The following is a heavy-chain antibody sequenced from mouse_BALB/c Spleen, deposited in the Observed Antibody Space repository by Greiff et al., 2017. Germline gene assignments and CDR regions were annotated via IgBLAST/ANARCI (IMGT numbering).Heavy chain of an antibody. CDR2: IYPGSGST. V-gene: IGHV1S22*01. Sequence: LQQPGSELVRPGASVKLSCKASGYTFTSYWMHWVKQRHGQGLEWIGNIYPGSGSTNYDEKFKSKGTLTVDTSSSTAYMHLSSLTSEDSAVYYCTRAYGSSFFDYWGQGTTLTISS. CDR3: TRAYGSSFFDY. J-gene: IGHJ2*01. D-gene: IGHD1-1*01. CDR1: GYTFTSYW.